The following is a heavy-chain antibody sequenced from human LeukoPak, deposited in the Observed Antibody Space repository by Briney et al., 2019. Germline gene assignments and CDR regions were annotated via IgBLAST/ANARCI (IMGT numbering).Heavy chain of an antibody. CDR3: ANYGSVSYFAY. CDR2: ISYDGSNK. V-gene: IGHV3-30*18. D-gene: IGHD3-10*01. J-gene: IGHJ4*02. Sequence: PGRSLRLSCAASGFTFSNYGMHWVRQAPGKGLEWVALISYDGSNKYYADSVKGRFTISRDNSKNTLYLQMIILRAEDTAVYYCANYGSVSYFAYWGQGTLVTVSS. CDR1: GFTFSNYG.